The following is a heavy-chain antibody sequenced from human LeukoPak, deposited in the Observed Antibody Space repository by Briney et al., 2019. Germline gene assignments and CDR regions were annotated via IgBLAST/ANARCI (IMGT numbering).Heavy chain of an antibody. CDR3: AKDLAPYYEFWSGLGFDY. V-gene: IGHV3-23*01. J-gene: IGHJ4*02. D-gene: IGHD3-3*01. Sequence: GGSLRPSFAAFGFTVSSYAMSWFRQAPGKGLEWVSRISGSGDTYYAASVKGRFTISRDNSMNTLYLQLSSLRAEDTAIYYGAKDLAPYYEFWSGLGFDYWGQGTLVTVSS. CDR2: ISGSGDT. CDR1: GFTVSSYA.